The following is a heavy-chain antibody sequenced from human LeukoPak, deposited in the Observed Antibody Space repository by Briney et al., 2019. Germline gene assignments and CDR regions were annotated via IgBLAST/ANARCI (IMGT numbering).Heavy chain of an antibody. CDR1: GFTFSSYD. V-gene: IGHV3-13*01. CDR2: IGTAGDT. J-gene: IGHJ4*02. D-gene: IGHD3-16*01. CDR3: ARESDYGDYFDY. Sequence: PGGSLRLSCAASGFTFSSYDMHWVRQATGKGLEWVSAIGTAGDTYYPGSVKGRFTMSRENAKNSLYLQMNSLRAGDTAVYYCARESDYGDYFDYWGQGTLVTVSS.